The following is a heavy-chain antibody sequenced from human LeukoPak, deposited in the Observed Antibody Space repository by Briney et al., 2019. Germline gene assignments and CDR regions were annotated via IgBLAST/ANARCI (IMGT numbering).Heavy chain of an antibody. J-gene: IGHJ4*02. CDR3: AKVQEMSTILPPFHY. CDR2: ISGRDSNT. V-gene: IGHV3-23*01. CDR1: GFTFSSYG. Sequence: PGGSLRLSCAASGFTFSSYGMSWVRQAPGKGLEWVSAISGRDSNTYYADSVEGRFTISRDNSKNTLYLQMNSLRAADTALYYCAKVQEMSTILPPFHYWGQGTLVTVSS. D-gene: IGHD5-24*01.